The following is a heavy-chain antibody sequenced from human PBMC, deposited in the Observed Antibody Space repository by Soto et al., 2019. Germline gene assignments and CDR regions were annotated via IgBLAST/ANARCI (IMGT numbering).Heavy chain of an antibody. CDR2: IHHTGST. D-gene: IGHD1-26*01. CDR1: GASIISEDW. V-gene: IGHV4-4*02. J-gene: IGHJ4*02. CDR3: AKSWELRRFFAS. Sequence: SETLSLTCAVSGASIISEDWWTWVRQSPGKGLEWIGEIHHTGSTTYNPSLDSRVTMSVGKSKNHFSLILSSVTAADTALYYCAKSWELRRFFASWGQGTLVTVSS.